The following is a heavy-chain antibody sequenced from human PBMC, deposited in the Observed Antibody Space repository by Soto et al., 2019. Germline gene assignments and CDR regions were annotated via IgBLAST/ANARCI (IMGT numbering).Heavy chain of an antibody. V-gene: IGHV4-31*03. J-gene: IGHJ4*02. Sequence: QVQLQQSGPGLVKPSQTLSLTCTVSGGSISSGGYYWSWIRQHPGKGLEWIGYVYYSGSTYYNPSLKSRVTIAVDTSKNQFSLKLSSVTAADTAVYYCASETSSGGSYVFDYWGQGTLVTVSS. D-gene: IGHD2-15*01. CDR2: VYYSGST. CDR3: ASETSSGGSYVFDY. CDR1: GGSISSGGYY.